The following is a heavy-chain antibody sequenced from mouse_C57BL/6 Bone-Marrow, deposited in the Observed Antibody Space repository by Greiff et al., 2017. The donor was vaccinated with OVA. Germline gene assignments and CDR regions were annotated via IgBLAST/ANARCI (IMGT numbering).Heavy chain of an antibody. J-gene: IGHJ2*01. Sequence: EVKLVESGGGLVKPGGSLKLSCAASGFTFSSYAMSWVRQTPEKRLEWVATISDGGSYTYYPDNVKGRLSISRDNAKNNLYIQKSHLKSEDTAMYYCARALTESFYFDYWGQGTTLTVSS. CDR2: ISDGGSYT. CDR1: GFTFSSYA. CDR3: ARALTESFYFDY. D-gene: IGHD4-1*01. V-gene: IGHV5-4*03.